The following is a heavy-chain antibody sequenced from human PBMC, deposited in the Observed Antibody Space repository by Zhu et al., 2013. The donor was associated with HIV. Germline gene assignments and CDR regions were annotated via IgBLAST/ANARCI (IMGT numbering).Heavy chain of an antibody. CDR1: GYTFTGYY. Sequence: QVQLVQSGAEVKKPGSSVKVSCKASGYTFTGYYMHWVRQAPGQGLEWMGWINPNSGGTNYAQKFQGRVTMTRDTSISTAYMELSRLRSDDTAVYYCARGPTYYYDSSGSYGMDVWGQGTTVTVSS. D-gene: IGHD3-22*01. J-gene: IGHJ6*02. V-gene: IGHV1-2*02. CDR2: INPNSGGT. CDR3: ARGPTYYYDSSGSYGMDV.